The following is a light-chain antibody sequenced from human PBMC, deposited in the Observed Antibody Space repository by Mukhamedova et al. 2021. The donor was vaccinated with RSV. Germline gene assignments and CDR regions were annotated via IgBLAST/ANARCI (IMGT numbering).Light chain of an antibody. CDR3: LQGGT. CDR2: GAS. J-gene: IGKJ1*01. V-gene: IGKV1-6*01. Sequence: WYQRRVHGKAPKLLIYGASSLRSGVPSRFSGSGSGTDFTLTISSLQPEDFATYYCLQGGTFGQGTKVEIK.